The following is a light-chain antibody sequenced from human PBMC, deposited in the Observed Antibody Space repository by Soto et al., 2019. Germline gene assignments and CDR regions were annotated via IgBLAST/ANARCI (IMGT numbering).Light chain of an antibody. CDR3: AAWDDSLNGFV. V-gene: IGLV1-44*01. Sequence: QSALTQPPSASGAPGQRVTISCSGSGSNIGSNTVNWYQQLPGTAPKLLIYTNNQRPSGVRDRFSGSRSGTSASLAISGLQSEDEADYYCAAWDDSLNGFVFGTGTKVTVL. CDR1: GSNIGSNT. J-gene: IGLJ1*01. CDR2: TNN.